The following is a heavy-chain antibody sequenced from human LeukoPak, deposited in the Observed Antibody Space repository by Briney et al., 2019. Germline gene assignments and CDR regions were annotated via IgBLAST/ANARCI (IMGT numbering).Heavy chain of an antibody. CDR1: GFTLSSFS. Sequence: GGPLRLSCAASGFTLSSFSMHWVRQSPGRGLEYVSAINYKGGTTYYADSVKGRFTISRDNSKNTLYLQMASLRDEDMAVYYCARVGPETAFDYWGQGTLVTVSS. J-gene: IGHJ4*02. CDR2: INYKGGTT. D-gene: IGHD1-14*01. V-gene: IGHV3-64*02. CDR3: ARVGPETAFDY.